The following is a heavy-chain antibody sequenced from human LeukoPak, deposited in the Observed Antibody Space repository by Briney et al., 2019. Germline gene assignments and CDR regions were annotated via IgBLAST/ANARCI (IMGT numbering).Heavy chain of an antibody. CDR3: PRLSSLANIAARGRTWLDP. CDR2: IYYSGST. D-gene: IGHD6-6*01. Sequence: PSETLSLTCTVSGGSINNSYWTWIRQPPGKGVEGSGHIYYSGSTNYSPSLKSRVTISVEESKNQCSLKLSSVTAADTAVYYCPRLSSLANIAARGRTWLDPWGQGALVTVSS. J-gene: IGHJ5*02. V-gene: IGHV4-59*01. CDR1: GGSINNSY.